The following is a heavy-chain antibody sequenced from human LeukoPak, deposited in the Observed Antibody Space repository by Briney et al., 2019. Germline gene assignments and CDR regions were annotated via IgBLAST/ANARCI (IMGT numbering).Heavy chain of an antibody. V-gene: IGHV3-74*01. D-gene: IGHD5-24*01. Sequence: GGSLRLSCAVSGFTFSSYWMHWVRQAPGKGLVWVSRINSDGSSTSYADSVKGRFTISRDNAKNTLYLQMNSLRAEDTAVYYCAKGGRDGYNNWFDPWGQGTLVTVSS. CDR3: AKGGRDGYNNWFDP. CDR1: GFTFSSYW. J-gene: IGHJ5*02. CDR2: INSDGSST.